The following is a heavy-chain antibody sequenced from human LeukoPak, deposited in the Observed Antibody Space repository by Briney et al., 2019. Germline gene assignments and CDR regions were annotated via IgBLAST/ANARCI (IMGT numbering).Heavy chain of an antibody. CDR1: GFTFSSYS. J-gene: IGHJ4*02. CDR3: ARGSSSWFGGPYFDY. V-gene: IGHV3-48*01. D-gene: IGHD6-13*01. Sequence: PGGSLRLSCAASGFTFSSYSMNWVRQAPGKGLEWVSYISSSSSTIYYADSVKGRFTISRDKAKNSLYLQMNSLRAEDTAVYYCARGSSSWFGGPYFDYWGQGTLVTVSS. CDR2: ISSSSSTI.